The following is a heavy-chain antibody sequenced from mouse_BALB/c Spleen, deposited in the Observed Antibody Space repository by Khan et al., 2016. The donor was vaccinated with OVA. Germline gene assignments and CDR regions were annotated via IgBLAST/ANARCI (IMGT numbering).Heavy chain of an antibody. J-gene: IGHJ3*01. D-gene: IGHD1-1*01. CDR2: INSDGIYT. CDR3: ARHNYGPFAY. V-gene: IGHV5-9-3*01. CDR1: GFTFSTYA. Sequence: EVELVESGGGLVKPGGSLKLSCAASGFTFSTYAMSWVRQTPEKRLEWVATINSDGIYTYYPDSVKGRFTISRDDAKATLYLQMRSLRSEDAAMYYCARHNYGPFAYWGQGTLVTVSA.